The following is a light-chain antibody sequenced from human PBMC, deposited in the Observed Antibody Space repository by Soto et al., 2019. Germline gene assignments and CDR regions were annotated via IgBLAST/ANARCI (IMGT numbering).Light chain of an antibody. J-gene: IGKJ1*01. CDR1: QTVSTY. Sequence: DTPMTQSPSSLSASVGDRISITCRASQTVSTYLNWYQQKPGKAPTLLISATSTLQSGVSSRFSDSGSGTECTLTLTSLQPEDFATYYCQQTYTTPRTFGQGTKVAIK. V-gene: IGKV1-39*01. CDR2: ATS. CDR3: QQTYTTPRT.